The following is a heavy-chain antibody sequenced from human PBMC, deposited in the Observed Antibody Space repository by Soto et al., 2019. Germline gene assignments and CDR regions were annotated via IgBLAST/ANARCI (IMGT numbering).Heavy chain of an antibody. Sequence: GGSLRLSCAASGFTFSSYGMHWVRQAPGKGLEWVAVISYDGSNKYYADSVKGRFTISRDNSKNTLYLQMNSLRAEDTAVYYCAKDRAHSNYYYYYGMDVWGQGTTVTVSS. V-gene: IGHV3-30*18. D-gene: IGHD4-4*01. CDR2: ISYDGSNK. CDR1: GFTFSSYG. CDR3: AKDRAHSNYYYYYGMDV. J-gene: IGHJ6*02.